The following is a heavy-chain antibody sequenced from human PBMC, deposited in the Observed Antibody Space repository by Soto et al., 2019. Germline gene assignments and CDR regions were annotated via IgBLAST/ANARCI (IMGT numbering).Heavy chain of an antibody. CDR2: ISWDSGMI. CDR1: GFTFDDYA. CDR3: AKARLWGGDGYNSYYYTAMDV. V-gene: IGHV3-9*01. D-gene: IGHD3-16*01. Sequence: EMQLVESGGGLVQPGRSLRLSCAASGFTFDDYAMYWVRQGPGKGLEWVSGISWDSGMIGYADSVKGRFTISRDNAKNSLYLQMNSLRPEDTALYYCAKARLWGGDGYNSYYYTAMDVWGQGTTVTVSS. J-gene: IGHJ6*02.